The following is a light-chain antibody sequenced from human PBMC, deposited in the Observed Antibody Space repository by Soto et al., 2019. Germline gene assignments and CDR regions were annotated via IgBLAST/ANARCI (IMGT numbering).Light chain of an antibody. Sequence: ETVLTQSPGTLSLSPGEGATLSCRASQSISSNYVAWYQQRHGQPPRLLIHGASNRATGIPDRFSASGSGTDFTLTISSLQPEDVATYYCQKYNSAPHTFGQGTKLEIK. V-gene: IGKV3-20*01. CDR3: QKYNSAPHT. J-gene: IGKJ2*01. CDR1: QSISSNY. CDR2: GAS.